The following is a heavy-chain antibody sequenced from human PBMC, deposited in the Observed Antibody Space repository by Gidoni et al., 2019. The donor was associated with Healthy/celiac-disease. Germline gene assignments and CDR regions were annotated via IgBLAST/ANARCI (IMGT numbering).Heavy chain of an antibody. CDR2: IIPIFGTA. V-gene: IGHV1-69*01. Sequence: QVQLVQSGAEVQQPGSSVKVSCQASGGTFSSYAISWVRQAPGQGLEWMGGIIPIFGTANYAQKFQGRVTITADESTSTAYMELSSLRSEDTAVYYCASGRRITIFGVVIPFDYWGQGTLVTVSS. CDR1: GGTFSSYA. CDR3: ASGRRITIFGVVIPFDY. J-gene: IGHJ4*02. D-gene: IGHD3-3*01.